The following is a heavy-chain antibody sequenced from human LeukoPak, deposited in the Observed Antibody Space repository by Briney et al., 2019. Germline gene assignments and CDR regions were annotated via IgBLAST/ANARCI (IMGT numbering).Heavy chain of an antibody. CDR2: IKYDESKK. J-gene: IGHJ4*02. CDR1: GFTFSSFW. Sequence: GGSLRLSCAASGFTFSSFWMGWVHQAPGKGLEWVASIKYDESKKHHVDSVKGRFTISRDNAKNSLYLQMNSQRAEDTAVYFCARITTNGYFEYWGQGTLVTVSS. V-gene: IGHV3-7*01. D-gene: IGHD1-1*01. CDR3: ARITTNGYFEY.